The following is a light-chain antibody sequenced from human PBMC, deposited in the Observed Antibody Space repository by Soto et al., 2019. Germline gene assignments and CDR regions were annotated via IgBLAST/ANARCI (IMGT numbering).Light chain of an antibody. V-gene: IGKV2-28*01. J-gene: IGKJ1*01. CDR3: MQALQTPRT. CDR2: LCS. CDR1: QSLLHSNVYND. Sequence: DIVMTQSPLSLPVTPGEPASSSCRTSQSLLHSNVYNDLDWYLQKPGQSPQVLIYLCSNRASGVHDRFSGSGSGTDFTLKISRVEAEDVGVYYCMQALQTPRTFGQGTKVEIK.